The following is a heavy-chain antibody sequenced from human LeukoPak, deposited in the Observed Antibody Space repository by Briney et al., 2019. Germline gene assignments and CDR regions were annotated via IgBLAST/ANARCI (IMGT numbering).Heavy chain of an antibody. CDR2: IKEDGSEK. J-gene: IGHJ6*03. CDR1: GFTFSSYW. Sequence: PGGSLRLSCAASGFTFSSYWMSWVRQAPGKGLEWVANIKEDGSEKYYVDSVKGRFTISRDNAKNSLYLQMNSLRAEDTAVYYCARGYGDPLDYYYYMDVWGKGTTVTVSS. V-gene: IGHV3-7*01. CDR3: ARGYGDPLDYYYYMDV. D-gene: IGHD4-17*01.